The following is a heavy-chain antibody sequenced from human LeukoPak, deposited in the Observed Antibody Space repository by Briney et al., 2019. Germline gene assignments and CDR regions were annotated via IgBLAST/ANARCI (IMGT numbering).Heavy chain of an antibody. CDR1: GGTFSSYA. D-gene: IGHD6-19*01. J-gene: IGHJ4*02. CDR3: ATSSSGWYEGDY. CDR2: IIPIFGTA. V-gene: IGHV1-69*06. Sequence: SVKVSCKASGGTFSSYAISWVRQAPGQGLEWMGGIIPIFGTANYAQKFQGRVTITADKSTSTAYMELSSLRSDDTAVYYCATSSSGWYEGDYWGQGTLVTVSS.